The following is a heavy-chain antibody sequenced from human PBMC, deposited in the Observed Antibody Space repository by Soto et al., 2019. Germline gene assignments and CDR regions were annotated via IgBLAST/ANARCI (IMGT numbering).Heavy chain of an antibody. CDR1: GGTFSSYT. CDR2: IIPILGIA. J-gene: IGHJ6*03. Sequence: ASVKVSCKASGGTFSSYTISWVRQAPGQGLEWMGRIIPILGIANYAQKFQGRVTITADKSTSTAYMELSSLRSEDTAVYYCARASGNAILSSYYYYYYMDVWGKGTTVTVSS. D-gene: IGHD2-15*01. V-gene: IGHV1-69*02. CDR3: ARASGNAILSSYYYYYYMDV.